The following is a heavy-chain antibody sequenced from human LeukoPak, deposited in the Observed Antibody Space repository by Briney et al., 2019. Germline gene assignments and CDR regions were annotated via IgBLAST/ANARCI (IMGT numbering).Heavy chain of an antibody. D-gene: IGHD6-19*01. Sequence: ASVRVSCAASGYTFTSYGISWVRQAPGQGLEWVGWISAYNGNTNYAQKLQGRVTMTTDTSTSTAYMELRSLRSGDTAVYYCATDRSLGSSIAVAGNYYFDYWGQGTLVTVSS. CDR3: ATDRSLGSSIAVAGNYYFDY. CDR2: ISAYNGNT. J-gene: IGHJ4*02. V-gene: IGHV1-18*01. CDR1: GYTFTSYG.